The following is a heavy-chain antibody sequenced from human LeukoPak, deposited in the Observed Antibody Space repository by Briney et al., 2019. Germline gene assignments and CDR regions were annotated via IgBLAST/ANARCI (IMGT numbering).Heavy chain of an antibody. CDR1: GFTFDDYA. CDR3: AKDIGSGWYYYYGMDV. CDR2: ISWNSGSI. J-gene: IGHJ6*02. V-gene: IGHV3-9*01. Sequence: AEGSLRLSCAASGFTFDDYAMHWVRQAPGKGLEWVSGISWNSGSIGYADSVKGRFTISRDNAKNSLYLQMNSLRAEDTALYYCAKDIGSGWYYYYGMDVWGQGTTVTVSS. D-gene: IGHD6-19*01.